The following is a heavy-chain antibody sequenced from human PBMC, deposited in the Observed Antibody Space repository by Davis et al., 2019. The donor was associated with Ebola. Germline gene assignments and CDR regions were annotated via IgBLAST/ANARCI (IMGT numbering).Heavy chain of an antibody. D-gene: IGHD4-17*01. J-gene: IGHJ5*02. Sequence: SETLSLTCTVSGGSISSSSYYWVWIRQPPGKGLEWIGSIYYSGSTYYNPSLKSRVTISVDTSKNQFSLKLSSVTAADTAVYYCAGGTTRFDPWGQGTLVTVSS. CDR2: IYYSGST. V-gene: IGHV4-39*01. CDR1: GGSISSSSYY. CDR3: AGGTTRFDP.